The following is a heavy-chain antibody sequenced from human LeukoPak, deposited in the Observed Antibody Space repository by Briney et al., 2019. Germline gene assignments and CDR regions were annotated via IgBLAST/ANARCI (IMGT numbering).Heavy chain of an antibody. Sequence: SETLYLTCTDSGGSISSSNYYWGCIRQPPGKGLEWIGTIYYSGNTYYNPSLKTRVTISVDTSKKLFSLKLSSVTAADTAVYYCARHLFGSGYYPDYWGQGTLVTVSS. CDR2: IYYSGNT. D-gene: IGHD3-22*01. V-gene: IGHV4-39*01. J-gene: IGHJ4*02. CDR3: ARHLFGSGYYPDY. CDR1: GGSISSSNYY.